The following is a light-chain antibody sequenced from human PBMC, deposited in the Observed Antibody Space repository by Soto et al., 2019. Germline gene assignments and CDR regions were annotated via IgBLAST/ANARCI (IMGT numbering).Light chain of an antibody. CDR3: QAWDSSTDDV. J-gene: IGLJ1*01. CDR1: KLGNKY. V-gene: IGLV3-1*01. CDR2: QDS. Sequence: SYELTQPPSVSVSPGQTASITCAGVKLGNKYACWYQQKPGQSPVLVIYQDSKRPSGIPERFSGSNSGNTATLTISGTQAMDEADYYCQAWDSSTDDVFGTGTKLTVL.